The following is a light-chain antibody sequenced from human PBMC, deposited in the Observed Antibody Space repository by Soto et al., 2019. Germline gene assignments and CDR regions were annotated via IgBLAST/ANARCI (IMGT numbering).Light chain of an antibody. CDR3: QQSYSTPPLT. Sequence: DIQMTQSPSSLSASVGDRVTITCRASQSISSYLNWYQQEPGKAPKLLIYAASSLQSGVPSRFRGRGCGTDFTLTITSLQPEAFATSWCQQSYSTPPLTFGGGTKVEIK. CDR1: QSISSY. CDR2: AAS. V-gene: IGKV1-39*01. J-gene: IGKJ4*01.